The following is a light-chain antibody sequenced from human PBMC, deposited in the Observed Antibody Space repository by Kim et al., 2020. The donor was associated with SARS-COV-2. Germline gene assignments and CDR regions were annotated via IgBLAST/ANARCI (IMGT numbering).Light chain of an antibody. CDR2: QNT. Sequence: SYELTQPHSVSVSPGQTASITCSGDKLGEKYACXYQQKTGQSPVVVLYQNTKRPSGIPERFSGSNSGNTATLTISGIQAIDEADYYCQAWDSSAAVFGGG. J-gene: IGLJ2*01. V-gene: IGLV3-1*01. CDR3: QAWDSSAAV. CDR1: KLGEKY.